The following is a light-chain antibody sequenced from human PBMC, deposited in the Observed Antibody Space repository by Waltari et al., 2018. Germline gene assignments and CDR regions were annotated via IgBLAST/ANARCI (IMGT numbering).Light chain of an antibody. J-gene: IGLJ3*02. CDR2: EVT. CDR3: STYAGNDKLV. Sequence: QSALTQPPSASGSPGQSVTISCTATSGDVGSYVSRYQQHPGRAPKVLIFEVTKRPSGVPHRFSASGSGNTASLTVSGLQAEDEADYYCSTYAGNDKLVFGGGTKLTVL. CDR1: SGDVGSY. V-gene: IGLV2-8*01.